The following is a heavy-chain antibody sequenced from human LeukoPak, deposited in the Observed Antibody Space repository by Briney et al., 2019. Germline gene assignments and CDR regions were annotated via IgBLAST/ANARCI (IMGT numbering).Heavy chain of an antibody. V-gene: IGHV3-7*03. Sequence: PGGSLRLSCAASGFVFSGYWMSWVRQAPGKGLEWVANINEDGSKKHYPDSVEGRFTISRDNAKNSLYLQMNSLRAEDTAVFYCASDRDFRLHYWGQGTLVTVSS. CDR2: INEDGSKK. CDR1: GFVFSGYW. J-gene: IGHJ4*02. D-gene: IGHD2-21*02. CDR3: ASDRDFRLHY.